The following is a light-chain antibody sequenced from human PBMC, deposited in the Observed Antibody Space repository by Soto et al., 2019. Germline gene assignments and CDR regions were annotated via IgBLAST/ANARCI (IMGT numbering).Light chain of an antibody. CDR2: ANT. V-gene: IGLV1-40*01. CDR1: SSNIGAGHD. Sequence: QSVLTQPPSVSGAPGQRVTISCTGSSSNIGAGHDVSWYQQLPGTAPKLLIHANTNRPSGVPDRFSGSKSGTSASLAITGLQAEDEADYYCQSYDSGLSGSWVFGGGTQLTVL. CDR3: QSYDSGLSGSWV. J-gene: IGLJ7*01.